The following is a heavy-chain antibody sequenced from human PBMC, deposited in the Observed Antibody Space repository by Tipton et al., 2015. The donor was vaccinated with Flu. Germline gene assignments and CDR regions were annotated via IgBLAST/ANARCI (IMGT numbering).Heavy chain of an antibody. D-gene: IGHD6-19*01. Sequence: SLRLSCAASGFTFSRNAMTWARLTPEKGLEWVSSISGNGGITYYADSVKGRFTISRDNSKNTLYLQMNSVRVEDTAVYYCVKAGWSKRDYYYYYYMDVWGKGTTVTVSS. V-gene: IGHV3-23*01. CDR1: GFTFSRNA. CDR2: ISGNGGIT. CDR3: VKAGWSKRDYYYYYYMDV. J-gene: IGHJ6*03.